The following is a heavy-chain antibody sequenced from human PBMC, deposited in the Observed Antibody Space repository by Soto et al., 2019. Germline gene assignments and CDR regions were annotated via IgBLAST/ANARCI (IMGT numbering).Heavy chain of an antibody. CDR3: AREPGEQYFDH. J-gene: IGHJ4*02. CDR2: INPNSGGT. CDR1: GYTFTGYY. D-gene: IGHD3-16*01. Sequence: QVQLVQSRAEVKKPGASVKVSCKASGYTFTGYYMHSVRQAPGQGLEWMGWINPNSGGTNYAQKFQGWVTMTRDTSISTAYMELSRLRPDDTAVYYCAREPGEQYFDHWGQPTLFTVSS. V-gene: IGHV1-2*04.